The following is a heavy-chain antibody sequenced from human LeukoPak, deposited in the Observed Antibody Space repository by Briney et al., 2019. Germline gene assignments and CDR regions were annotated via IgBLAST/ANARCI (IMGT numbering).Heavy chain of an antibody. J-gene: IGHJ4*02. V-gene: IGHV3-7*01. CDR1: GFVFSNHW. CDR3: AKDYSFSNFN. D-gene: IGHD2-15*01. Sequence: GGSLRLSCAASGFVFSNHWMTWVRQAPGKGLEWVANINERGSETYFADYVKGRFTISRDNTKKSLFLQLNSLGVEDTATYYCAKDYSFSNFNWGQGTLVTVSS. CDR2: INERGSET.